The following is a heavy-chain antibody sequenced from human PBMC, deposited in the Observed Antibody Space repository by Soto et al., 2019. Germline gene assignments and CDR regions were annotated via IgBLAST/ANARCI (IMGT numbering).Heavy chain of an antibody. CDR1: GYNFTSYW. Sequence: GESLKISCKGSGYNFTSYWIAWVRQMPGKGLEWMGIIYSGDSDTRYSPSFQGQVTISADKSISTAYLQWSSLRASDTAIYYCARRHYYDSSGYSFDYWGQGTLVTVSS. V-gene: IGHV5-51*01. J-gene: IGHJ4*02. CDR3: ARRHYYDSSGYSFDY. CDR2: IYSGDSDT. D-gene: IGHD3-22*01.